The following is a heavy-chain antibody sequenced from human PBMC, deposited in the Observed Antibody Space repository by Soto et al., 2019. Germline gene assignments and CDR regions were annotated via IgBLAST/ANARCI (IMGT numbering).Heavy chain of an antibody. V-gene: IGHV3-43D*04. CDR3: AKSLYYYDSSPLDH. CDR2: TNSDGTDS. D-gene: IGHD3-22*01. J-gene: IGHJ4*02. CDR1: GFDFEDYA. Sequence: GSLRLSCAAAGFDFEDYAMHWVRQVPGKGLEWVSLTNSDGTDSYYMDSVKGRFTISRDNAKSTLYLQMDRLRPEDTALYFCAKSLYYYDSSPLDHWGQGTLVTVSS.